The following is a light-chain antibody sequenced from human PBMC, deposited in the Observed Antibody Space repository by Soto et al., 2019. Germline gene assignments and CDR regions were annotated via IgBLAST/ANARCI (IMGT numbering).Light chain of an antibody. J-gene: IGKJ2*03. CDR2: DAS. CDR1: QSVSSNY. Sequence: EIVLTQSPATLSLSPGERATLSCRASQSVSSNYLAWYQQKPGQAPRLLIYDASTRATGIPDRFSGSGSGTDFTLTISRLEPEDFAVYYCQQYGSSPPHSFGQGTKLEIK. CDR3: QQYGSSPPHS. V-gene: IGKV3-20*01.